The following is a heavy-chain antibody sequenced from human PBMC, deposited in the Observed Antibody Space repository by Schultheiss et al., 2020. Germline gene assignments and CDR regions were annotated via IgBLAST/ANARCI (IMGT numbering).Heavy chain of an antibody. J-gene: IGHJ4*02. Sequence: GGSLRLSCAASGFTFVNYAMSWVRQAPGKGLEWVAVISYDGSNKYYADSVKGRFTISRDNSKNTLYLQMNSLRAEDTAVYYCAKGGYSYGHFDYWGQGTLVTVSS. D-gene: IGHD5-18*01. V-gene: IGHV3-30*18. CDR3: AKGGYSYGHFDY. CDR2: ISYDGSNK. CDR1: GFTFVNYA.